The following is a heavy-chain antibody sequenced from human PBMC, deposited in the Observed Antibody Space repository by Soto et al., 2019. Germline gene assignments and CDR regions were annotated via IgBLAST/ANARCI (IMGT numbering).Heavy chain of an antibody. Sequence: PGGALGLSCAASGFTFSSYAMSWVRQAPGKGLEWVSAISGSGGSTYYADSVKGRFTISRDNSKNTLYLQMNSLRAEDTAVYYCAKARYYYDSSEIDPWGQGTLVTVYS. J-gene: IGHJ5*02. V-gene: IGHV3-23*01. CDR1: GFTFSSYA. CDR2: ISGSGGST. D-gene: IGHD3-22*01. CDR3: AKARYYYDSSEIDP.